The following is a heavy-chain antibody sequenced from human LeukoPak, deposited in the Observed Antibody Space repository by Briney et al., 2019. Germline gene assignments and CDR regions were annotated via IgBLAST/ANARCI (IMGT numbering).Heavy chain of an antibody. Sequence: PGGSLRLSCAASGFTFSNYWMHWVRQAPAKGLVWVSRINTDGSRTTYADSVRGRFTISRDNAKTTLYLQMNTLRAEDTAVYYCARSAGMVDYWGQGTLVTVSS. CDR3: ARSAGMVDY. CDR1: GFTFSNYW. CDR2: INTDGSRT. J-gene: IGHJ4*02. V-gene: IGHV3-74*01.